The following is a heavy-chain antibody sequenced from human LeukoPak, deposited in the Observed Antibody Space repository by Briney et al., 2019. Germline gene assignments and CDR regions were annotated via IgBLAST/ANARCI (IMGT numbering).Heavy chain of an antibody. J-gene: IGHJ3*02. CDR1: GYTFTSYG. D-gene: IGHD3-10*01. CDR3: ASSSLWFGELLYDGAFDI. V-gene: IGHV1-18*01. CDR2: ISAYNGNT. Sequence: ASVKVSCKASGYTFTSYGISCVRQAPGQGLEWMGWISAYNGNTNYTQKLQGRVTMTTDTSTSTAYMELRSVRSDDTAVYYCASSSLWFGELLYDGAFDIWGQGTMVTVSS.